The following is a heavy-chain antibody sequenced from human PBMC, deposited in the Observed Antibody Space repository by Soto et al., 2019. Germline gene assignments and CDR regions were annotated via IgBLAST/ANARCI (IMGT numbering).Heavy chain of an antibody. V-gene: IGHV1-46*03. Sequence: ASVKVSCKASGYTFTSYYMHWVRQAPGQGLEWMGIINPSGGSTSYAQKFQGRVTMTRDTSTSTVYMELSSLRSEDTAVYYCASSPPGYAAAEEPAIYGMAVWGQGTTVTVSS. CDR2: INPSGGST. J-gene: IGHJ6*02. D-gene: IGHD6-13*01. CDR1: GYTFTSYY. CDR3: ASSPPGYAAAEEPAIYGMAV.